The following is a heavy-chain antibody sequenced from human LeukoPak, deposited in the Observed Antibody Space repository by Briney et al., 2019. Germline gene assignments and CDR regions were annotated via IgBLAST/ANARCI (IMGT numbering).Heavy chain of an antibody. CDR3: ANLKSADYSMLFDY. CDR1: GFTFSSYG. V-gene: IGHV3-23*01. J-gene: IGHJ4*02. Sequence: PGGTLRLSCAASGFTFSSYGMSWVRQAPGKGLEWVSAISGSGGSTYYADSVKGRFTISRDNSKNTLYLQMNSLRAEDTAVYYCANLKSADYSMLFDYWGQGTLVTVSS. D-gene: IGHD4-11*01. CDR2: ISGSGGST.